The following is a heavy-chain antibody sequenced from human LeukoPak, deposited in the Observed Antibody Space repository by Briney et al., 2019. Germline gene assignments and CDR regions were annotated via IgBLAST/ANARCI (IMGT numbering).Heavy chain of an antibody. V-gene: IGHV1-18*01. Sequence: ASVKVSCKASGYTFTSYGISWVRQAPGQGLEWMGWISAYNGNTNYAQKLQGRVTMTTDTSTSTAYMELRSLRSDDTAVYYCARDPRGSMTTVIEDNWFDPWGQGTLVTVSS. J-gene: IGHJ5*02. CDR2: ISAYNGNT. D-gene: IGHD4-11*01. CDR1: GYTFTSYG. CDR3: ARDPRGSMTTVIEDNWFDP.